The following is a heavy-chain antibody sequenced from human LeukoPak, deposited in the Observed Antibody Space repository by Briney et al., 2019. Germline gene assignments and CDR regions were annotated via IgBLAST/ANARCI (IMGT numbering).Heavy chain of an antibody. CDR2: ISGAGATI. V-gene: IGHV3-11*01. J-gene: IGHJ5*01. D-gene: IGHD6-19*01. CDR3: ARGSSYVNGWYSWFDS. Sequence: GESLRLSCTTSGFTFSDFYMTWIRQAPGKGLEWLAYISGAGATIYYADSVKGRFTISRDNVKNSVYLEVDSLRAEDTAVYYCARGSSYVNGWYSWFDSWGQGTLVTVSS. CDR1: GFTFSDFY.